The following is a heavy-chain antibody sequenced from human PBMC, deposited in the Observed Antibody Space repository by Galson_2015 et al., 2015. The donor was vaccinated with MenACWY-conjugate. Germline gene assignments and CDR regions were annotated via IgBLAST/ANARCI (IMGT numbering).Heavy chain of an antibody. V-gene: IGHV3-73*01. CDR1: GFTFSGSA. CDR3: TVDYFDSSCPRNM. Sequence: SLRLSCAASGFTFSGSAVHWVRQASGKGLQWVGRITTKPNSYATVYAASVKGRFTLSRDDSKSTAYLQMNSLKTEDTAVYYCTVDYFDSSCPRNMWGQGTMVTVSS. J-gene: IGHJ3*01. CDR2: ITTKPNSYAT. D-gene: IGHD3-22*01.